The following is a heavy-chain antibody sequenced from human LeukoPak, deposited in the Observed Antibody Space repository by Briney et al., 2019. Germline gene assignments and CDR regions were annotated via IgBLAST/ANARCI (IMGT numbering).Heavy chain of an antibody. CDR2: IYYSGST. Sequence: SETLSLNCTVYAGTISSSSYYWGWIRQPPGKGLEWNGSIYYSGSTYYNPSLKSRVTISVDTSKNQFSLKLSSVTAADTAVYYCASRGGGYSSSSFDYWGQGTLVTVSS. CDR1: AGTISSSSYY. CDR3: ASRGGGYSSSSFDY. V-gene: IGHV4-39*07. D-gene: IGHD6-6*01. J-gene: IGHJ4*02.